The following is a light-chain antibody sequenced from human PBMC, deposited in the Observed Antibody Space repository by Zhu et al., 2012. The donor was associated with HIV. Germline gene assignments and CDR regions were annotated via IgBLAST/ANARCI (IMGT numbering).Light chain of an antibody. V-gene: IGKV3-20*01. CDR3: QQYANSPYT. CDR2: DVS. J-gene: IGKJ2*01. CDR1: Q. Sequence: EIVLTQSPGTLALSPGERATLSCRASQQKPGQAPRLLLHDVSTWATGFPDRFSGSGSGTDFTLTISRLEPEDFAVYSCQQYANSPYTFGQGTKLEI.